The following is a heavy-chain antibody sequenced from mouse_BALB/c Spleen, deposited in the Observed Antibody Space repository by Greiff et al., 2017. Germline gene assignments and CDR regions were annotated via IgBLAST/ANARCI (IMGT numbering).Heavy chain of an antibody. Sequence: EVQLVESGGGLVQPKGSLKLSCAASGFTFNTYAMNWVRQAPGKGLEWVARIRSKSNNYATYYADSVKDRFTISRDDSQSMLYLQMNNLKTEDTAMYYCVRHKGSSGYHYYAMDYWGQGTSVTVSS. CDR2: IRSKSNNYAT. V-gene: IGHV10-1*02. D-gene: IGHD3-1*01. J-gene: IGHJ4*01. CDR1: GFTFNTYA. CDR3: VRHKGSSGYHYYAMDY.